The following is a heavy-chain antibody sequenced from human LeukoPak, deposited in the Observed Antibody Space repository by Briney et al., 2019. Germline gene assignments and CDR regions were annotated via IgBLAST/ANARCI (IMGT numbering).Heavy chain of an antibody. J-gene: IGHJ4*02. V-gene: IGHV4-34*01. D-gene: IGHD3-16*02. CDR1: GGSFSGYN. CDR2: INRSGST. CDR3: ARGKSQYDYVWGSYRNPDRYFDY. Sequence: PSETLSLTCAVYGGSFSGYNWSWIRQPPGKGLEWIWEINRSGSTNYNPSLKSRVTISVDTSKNQFSLKLSSVTAADTAVYYCARGKSQYDYVWGSYRNPDRYFDYWGQGTLVTVSS.